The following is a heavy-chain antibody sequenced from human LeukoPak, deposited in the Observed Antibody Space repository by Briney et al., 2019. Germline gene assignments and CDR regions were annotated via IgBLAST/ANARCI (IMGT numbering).Heavy chain of an antibody. V-gene: IGHV3-7*05. CDR3: ARDGYSGSTYFEY. CDR2: IKQDGSEK. Sequence: PGGSLRLSCAASGFTFSSYWMSWVRQAPGKGLEWVANIKQDGSEKHYVDSVKGRFTISRDNAKNTLYLQMNSLKGEDTAVYYCARDGYSGSTYFEYWGQGTLVTVSS. CDR1: GFTFSSYW. D-gene: IGHD5-12*01. J-gene: IGHJ4*02.